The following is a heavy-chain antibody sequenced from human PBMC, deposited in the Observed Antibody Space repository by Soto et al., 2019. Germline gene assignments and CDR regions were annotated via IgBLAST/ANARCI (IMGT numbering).Heavy chain of an antibody. V-gene: IGHV1-3*01. J-gene: IGHJ6*02. Sequence: QVHFVQSGAEVKKPGASVKVSCKASGYTFTTYKIFWVRQAPGQPLEWMGWIDPANANTKYSQKFQDRLTLTCHIHATTVYMELSSLESEDTAVYYCARNYPGLGVWGEGTTVTVS. D-gene: IGHD7-27*01. CDR1: GYTFTTYK. CDR2: IDPANANT. CDR3: ARNYPGLGV.